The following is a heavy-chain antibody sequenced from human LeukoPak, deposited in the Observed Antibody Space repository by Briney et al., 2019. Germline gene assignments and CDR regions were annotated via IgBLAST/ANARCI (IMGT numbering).Heavy chain of an antibody. CDR1: GFTFSSYA. Sequence: GGSLRLSCAPSGFTFSSYAMSWVRQAPGKGLEWVSAISGSGGSTYYADSVKGRFTISRDNSKNTLYLQMNSLRAEDTAVYYCAKDYYGSGSYYLRGFDYWGQGTLVTASS. D-gene: IGHD3-10*01. J-gene: IGHJ4*02. CDR2: ISGSGGST. V-gene: IGHV3-23*01. CDR3: AKDYYGSGSYYLRGFDY.